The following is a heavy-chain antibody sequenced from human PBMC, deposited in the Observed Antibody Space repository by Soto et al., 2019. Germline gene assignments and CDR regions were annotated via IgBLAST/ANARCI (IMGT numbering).Heavy chain of an antibody. CDR2: INPNSGGT. J-gene: IGHJ3*02. D-gene: IGHD6-19*01. Sequence: ASVKVSCKASGYTFTGYYMHWVRQAPGQGLEWMGWINPNSGGTNYAQKFQGWVTMTRDTSISTAYMELSRLRSDDTAVYYCARDRNSSCPDAFDIWGQGTMVTVS. CDR1: GYTFTGYY. CDR3: ARDRNSSCPDAFDI. V-gene: IGHV1-2*04.